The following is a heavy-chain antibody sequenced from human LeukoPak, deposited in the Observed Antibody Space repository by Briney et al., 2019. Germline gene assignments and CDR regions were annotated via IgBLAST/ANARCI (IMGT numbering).Heavy chain of an antibody. V-gene: IGHV4-59*01. CDR3: ARDIPDYYDSSGYVLRRAFDI. Sequence: PSETLSPTCTVSGGSISSYYWSWIRQPPGKGLEWIGYIYYSGSTNYNPSLKSRVTISVDTSKNQFSLKLSSVTAADTAVYYCARDIPDYYDSSGYVLRRAFDIWGQGTMVTVSS. CDR2: IYYSGST. CDR1: GGSISSYY. J-gene: IGHJ3*02. D-gene: IGHD3-22*01.